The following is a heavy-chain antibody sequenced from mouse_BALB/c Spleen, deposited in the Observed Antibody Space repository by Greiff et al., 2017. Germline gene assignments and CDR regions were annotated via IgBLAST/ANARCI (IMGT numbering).Heavy chain of an antibody. Sequence: EVKVVESGGGLVKPGGSLKLSCAASGFTFSSYAMSWVRQSPEKRLEWVAEISSGGSYTYYPDTVTGRFTISRDNAKNTLYLEMSSLRSEDTAMYYCAIYYGYGDGFAYWGQGTLVTVSA. CDR1: GFTFSSYA. CDR2: ISSGGSYT. CDR3: AIYYGYGDGFAY. V-gene: IGHV5-9-4*01. J-gene: IGHJ3*01. D-gene: IGHD2-2*01.